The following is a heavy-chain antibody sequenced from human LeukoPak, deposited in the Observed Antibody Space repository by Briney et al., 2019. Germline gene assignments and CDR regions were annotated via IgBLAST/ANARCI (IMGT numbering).Heavy chain of an antibody. CDR2: INPSGGST. CDR3: ARDLDCSSTSCYRVPGAFDI. V-gene: IGHV1-46*01. J-gene: IGHJ3*02. Sequence: ASVKVSCKASGYTFTSYYMHWVRQAPGQGLEWMGIINPSGGSTSYAQKFQGRVTMTRDTSTSTVYMELSSLRSEDTAVYYCARDLDCSSTSCYRVPGAFDIWGQGTMVTVSS. D-gene: IGHD2-2*01. CDR1: GYTFTSYY.